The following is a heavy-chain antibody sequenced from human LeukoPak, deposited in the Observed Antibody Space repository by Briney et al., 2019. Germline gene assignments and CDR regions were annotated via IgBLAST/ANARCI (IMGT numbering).Heavy chain of an antibody. CDR3: AREGTFSSPRNWFDP. Sequence: SVKVSCKASGGTFSSYAISWVRQAPGQGLEWMGGIIPIFGTANYAQKFQGRVTITADKSTSTAYMELTILRSEDTAVYYCAREGTFSSPRNWFDPWGQGTLVTVSS. D-gene: IGHD6-13*01. CDR1: GGTFSSYA. CDR2: IIPIFGTA. J-gene: IGHJ5*02. V-gene: IGHV1-69*06.